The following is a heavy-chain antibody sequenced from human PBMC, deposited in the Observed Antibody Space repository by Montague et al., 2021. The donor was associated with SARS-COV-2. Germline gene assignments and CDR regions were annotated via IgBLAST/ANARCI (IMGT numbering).Heavy chain of an antibody. CDR3: ATVGSSSIQA. V-gene: IGHV3-11*01. CDR1: GFIFTNYF. J-gene: IGHJ5*02. CDR2: MDINGDLK. Sequence: RLSWSASGFIFTNYFVSWIRQAPGRGLEWVSYMDINGDLKYYVDSVRGRFTISRDNAKNSFFLQMNSLRVEDTAVYYCATVGSSSIQAWGQGTLVTVSS. D-gene: IGHD6-13*01.